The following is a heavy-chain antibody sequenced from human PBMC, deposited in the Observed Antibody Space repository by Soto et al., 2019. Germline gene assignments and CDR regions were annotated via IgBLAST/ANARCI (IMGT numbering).Heavy chain of an antibody. Sequence: PGGSLRLSCAASGFTFGSYAMHWVRQAPGKGLEYVSAISSHGGSTYYANSVKGRFTISRDNSKNTLYLQMGSLRAEDMAVYYCARVQSPTGFGPSNWFDPWGQGTLVTVSA. J-gene: IGHJ5*02. CDR2: ISSHGGST. V-gene: IGHV3-64*01. CDR3: ARVQSPTGFGPSNWFDP. D-gene: IGHD3-10*01. CDR1: GFTFGSYA.